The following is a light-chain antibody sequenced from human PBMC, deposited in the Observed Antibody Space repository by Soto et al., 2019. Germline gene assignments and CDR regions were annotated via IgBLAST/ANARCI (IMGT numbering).Light chain of an antibody. J-gene: IGKJ1*01. Sequence: DIQMTQSPSSLSASVGDRVTISCRTTQSIANYLNWYQQKPGKAPNLLIYAAFSLESGVPSRFSGSGSGTEFTLTINSLQSEDFATYYCQQSYSIPQTFGQGTKVDI. V-gene: IGKV1-39*01. CDR3: QQSYSIPQT. CDR1: QSIANY. CDR2: AAF.